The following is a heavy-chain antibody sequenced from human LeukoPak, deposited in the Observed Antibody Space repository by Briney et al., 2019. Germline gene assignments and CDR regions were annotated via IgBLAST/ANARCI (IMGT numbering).Heavy chain of an antibody. D-gene: IGHD3-22*01. CDR2: MNPNSGGT. CDR1: GYTFTGYY. Sequence: ASVTVSCKASGYTFTGYYIHWVRQAPGQGLEWMGWMNPNSGGTDYAQEFQGRVTMTRNTSISTAYMELSRLRSDDTAWDYCTRAPSSGLFDYWGQGTLVTVSS. V-gene: IGHV1-2*02. J-gene: IGHJ4*02. CDR3: TRAPSSGLFDY.